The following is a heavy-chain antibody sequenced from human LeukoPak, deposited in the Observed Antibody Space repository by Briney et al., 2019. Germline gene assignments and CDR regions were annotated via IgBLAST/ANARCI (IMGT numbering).Heavy chain of an antibody. CDR1: GFTFSSYA. Sequence: GGSLRLSCAASGFTFSSYAMHWVRQAPGKGLEYVSAISSNGGSTYYANSVKGRFTISRDNSKNTLYLQMGSLRAEDMAVYYCARVLGTTGTTGMAFDIWGQGTMVTVSS. CDR3: ARVLGTTGTTGMAFDI. V-gene: IGHV3-64*01. D-gene: IGHD1-1*01. J-gene: IGHJ3*02. CDR2: ISSNGGST.